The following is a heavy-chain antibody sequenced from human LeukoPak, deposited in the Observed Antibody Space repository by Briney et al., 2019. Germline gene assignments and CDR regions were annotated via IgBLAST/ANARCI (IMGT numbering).Heavy chain of an antibody. D-gene: IGHD4-23*01. CDR1: AFTLRNAW. J-gene: IGHJ4*02. Sequence: PGGSLRLSCAASAFTLRNAWVTWVRQVPGKGLEWVGRIKSKTDGGTTDYAAPVKGRFTISRDNSEDTVYLQMNSLKTDDTAVYYCAAVDFDYWGQGTLVTVSS. CDR2: IKSKTDGGTT. V-gene: IGHV3-15*01. CDR3: AAVDFDY.